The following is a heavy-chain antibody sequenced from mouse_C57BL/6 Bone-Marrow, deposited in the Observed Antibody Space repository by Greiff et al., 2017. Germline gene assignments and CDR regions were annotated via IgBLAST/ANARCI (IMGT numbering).Heavy chain of an antibody. CDR2: ISSGGSYT. V-gene: IGHV5-6*01. Sequence: EVKLVESGGDLVKPGGSLKLSCAASGFTFSSYGMSWVRQTPDKRLEWVATISSGGSYTYYPDSVKGRFTISRDNAKNTLYLQMSSLKSEDTAMYYCARQRSCYAMDYWGQGTSVTVSS. J-gene: IGHJ4*01. CDR1: GFTFSSYG. CDR3: ARQRSCYAMDY.